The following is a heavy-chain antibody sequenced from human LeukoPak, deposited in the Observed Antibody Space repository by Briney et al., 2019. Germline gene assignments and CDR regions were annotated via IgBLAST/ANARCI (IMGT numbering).Heavy chain of an antibody. CDR3: ARVNAGRIWN. J-gene: IGHJ4*02. CDR2: IGSSSSYI. V-gene: IGHV3-21*01. CDR1: GFTFSSYS. Sequence: GGSLRLSCAASGFTFSSYSMNWVRQAPGKGLEWVSSIGSSSSYIYYADSVKGRFTISRDNAKNSLYLQMNSLRAEDTAVYYCARVNAGRIWNWGQGTLVTVSS. D-gene: IGHD3-3*01.